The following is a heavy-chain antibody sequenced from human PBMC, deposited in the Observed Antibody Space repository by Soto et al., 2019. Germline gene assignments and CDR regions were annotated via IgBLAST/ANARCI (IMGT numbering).Heavy chain of an antibody. V-gene: IGHV3-30*18. CDR1: GFTFSSYV. D-gene: IGHD4-4*01. CDR2: ISYDGSNK. J-gene: IGHJ4*02. CDR3: AKDLLESTTVPTQFDY. Sequence: GGSLRLSCAASGFTFSSYVMHWVRQSPGKGLEWVAVISYDGSNKYYADSVKGRFTISRDNSKNTLYLQMNSLRAEDTAVYYCAKDLLESTTVPTQFDYWGQGTLVTV.